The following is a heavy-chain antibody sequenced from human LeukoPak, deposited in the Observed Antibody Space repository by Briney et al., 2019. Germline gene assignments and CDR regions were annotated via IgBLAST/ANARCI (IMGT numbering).Heavy chain of an antibody. J-gene: IGHJ3*02. V-gene: IGHV3-23*01. D-gene: IGHD3-16*01. CDR3: AKDRIPSGGGRDAFDI. CDR2: ISGSGGST. Sequence: PGGSLRLSCAAPGFTFSSYAMSWVRQAPGKGLEWVSAISGSGGSTYYADSVKGRFTISRDNSRNTLYLQMNSLRAEDTAVYYCAKDRIPSGGGRDAFDIWGQGTMVTVSS. CDR1: GFTFSSYA.